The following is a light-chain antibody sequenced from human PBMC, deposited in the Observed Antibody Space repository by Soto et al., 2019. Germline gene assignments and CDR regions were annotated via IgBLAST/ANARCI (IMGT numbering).Light chain of an antibody. Sequence: QSVLTQPASVSGSPGQAITVSCSGTSSDIGAHNFVSWYQQHPGKAPKLIIYEVINRPSGVSDRFSGSKSGNTASLTISGLQSEDEADYHCNSNTTSNTFVFSSWTKVTVL. CDR1: SSDIGAHNF. CDR2: EVI. J-gene: IGLJ1*01. V-gene: IGLV2-14*03. CDR3: NSNTTSNTFV.